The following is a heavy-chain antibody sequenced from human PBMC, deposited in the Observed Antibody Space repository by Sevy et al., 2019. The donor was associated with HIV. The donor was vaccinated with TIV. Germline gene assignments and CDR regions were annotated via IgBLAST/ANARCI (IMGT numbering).Heavy chain of an antibody. V-gene: IGHV1-18*04. D-gene: IGHD1-26*01. CDR3: ARAPSGSQGPGQYFHH. J-gene: IGHJ1*01. CDR1: RYSFTAYY. CDR2: ITAYNGNT. Sequence: ASVKVSCKTSRYSFTAYYIHWVRQAPGQGLEWMGWITAYNGNTNYAQRLQGRVTMTTDTSTSTAYMELRSLRSDDTAVYYCARAPSGSQGPGQYFHHWGQGTLVTVSS.